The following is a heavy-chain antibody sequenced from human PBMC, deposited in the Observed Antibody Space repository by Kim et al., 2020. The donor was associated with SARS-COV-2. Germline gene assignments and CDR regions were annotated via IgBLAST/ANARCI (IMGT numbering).Heavy chain of an antibody. CDR2: ISSDGSYK. D-gene: IGHD1-26*01. CDR3: AKVSGVGATGGALDI. V-gene: IGHV3-30*18. J-gene: IGHJ3*02. Sequence: GGSLRLSCAASGFTFSSYGMHWVRQAPGTGLEWVALISSDGSYKYYADSVKGRFTISRDNSKNTLYLQMNSLRAEDTAIYYCAKVSGVGATGGALDIWGQGTMVTVSS. CDR1: GFTFSSYG.